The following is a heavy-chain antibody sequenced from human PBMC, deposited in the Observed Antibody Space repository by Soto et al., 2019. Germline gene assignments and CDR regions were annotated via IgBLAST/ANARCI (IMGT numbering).Heavy chain of an antibody. CDR1: GLTFSSYA. V-gene: IGHV3-66*01. CDR3: VRENYYYGMDV. Sequence: PGGSLRLSCAASGLTFSSYAMSWVRQAPGKGLEWASVINGGGSTDYADSVKGRFTISRDISRNALYLQLNSLRSEDTAVYYCVRENYYYGMDVWGQGTTVTVSS. D-gene: IGHD3-10*01. J-gene: IGHJ6*02. CDR2: INGGGST.